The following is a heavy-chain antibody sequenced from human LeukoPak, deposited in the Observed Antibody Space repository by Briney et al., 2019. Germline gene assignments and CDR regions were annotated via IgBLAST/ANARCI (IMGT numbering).Heavy chain of an antibody. CDR3: ARAKSADTAMVTYYYYGMDV. V-gene: IGHV1-69*04. J-gene: IGHJ6*02. D-gene: IGHD5-18*01. CDR2: IIPILGIA. CDR1: GGTFSSYA. Sequence: SVKVSCKASGGTFSSYAISWVRQAPGQGLEWMGRIIPILGIANYAQKFQGRVTITADKSTSTAYMVLSSLRSEDTAVYYCARAKSADTAMVTYYYYGMDVWGQGTTVTVSS.